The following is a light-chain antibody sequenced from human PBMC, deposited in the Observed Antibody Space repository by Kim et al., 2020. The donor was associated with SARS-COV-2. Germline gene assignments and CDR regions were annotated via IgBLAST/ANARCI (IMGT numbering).Light chain of an antibody. CDR1: QSISSY. CDR2: AAS. V-gene: IGKV1-39*01. J-gene: IGKJ1*01. Sequence: ASVGDRVTITCRASQSISSYLSWYQQKPEKAPKLLIYAASSLQSGVPLRFSGSGSGTEYTLTISSLQPEDFATYYCQHSYTTPRTFGQGTKVDIK. CDR3: QHSYTTPRT.